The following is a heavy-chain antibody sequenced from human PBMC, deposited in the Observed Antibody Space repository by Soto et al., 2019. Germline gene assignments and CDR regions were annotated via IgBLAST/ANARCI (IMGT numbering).Heavy chain of an antibody. Sequence: QVQLQESGPGLVKPSETLSLTCTVSGGSISSYYWSWIRQPPGKGLEWIGYIYYSGSTNYNPSLKSRVTISVDTSKNQFSLKLSSVTAADTAVYYCARGEIYGSGKGRYYGMDVWGQGTTVTVSS. J-gene: IGHJ6*02. V-gene: IGHV4-59*01. CDR2: IYYSGST. CDR3: ARGEIYGSGKGRYYGMDV. D-gene: IGHD3-10*01. CDR1: GGSISSYY.